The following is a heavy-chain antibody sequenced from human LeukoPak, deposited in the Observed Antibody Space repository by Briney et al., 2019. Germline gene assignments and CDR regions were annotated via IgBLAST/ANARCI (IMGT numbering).Heavy chain of an antibody. CDR1: GFRFDDYG. V-gene: IGHV3-9*01. CDR3: AKHESTGGFAPGYFYGMGV. J-gene: IGHJ6*02. CDR2: ISWSGTTT. D-gene: IGHD3-16*01. Sequence: LAGGSLRLSCVVSGFRFDDYGMHWVRQAPGKGLEWVSGISWSGTTTGYADSVKGRFTISRDSAKNSLYLQMDSLRVEDTALYYCAKHESTGGFAPGYFYGMGVWGQGTTVTFSS.